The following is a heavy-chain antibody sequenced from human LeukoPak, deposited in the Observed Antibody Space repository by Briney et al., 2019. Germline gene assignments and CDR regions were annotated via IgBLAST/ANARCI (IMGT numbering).Heavy chain of an antibody. CDR3: AKRDCPYFFDY. CDR2: ITGNGAET. CDR1: GFWFSNYG. D-gene: IGHD3/OR15-3a*01. Sequence: GGSLRLTCAASGFWFSNYGMNWVRQAPGKGLEWVSLITGNGAETHYSDSVKGRFTVFRDNSKNTLHLQMNSLRVDDTAVYFCAKRDCPYFFDYWGQGTPVTVSS. J-gene: IGHJ4*02. V-gene: IGHV3-23*01.